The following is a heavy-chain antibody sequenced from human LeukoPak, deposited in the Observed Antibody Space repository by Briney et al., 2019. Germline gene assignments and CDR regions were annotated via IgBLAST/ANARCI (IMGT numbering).Heavy chain of an antibody. D-gene: IGHD6-13*01. J-gene: IGHJ6*03. CDR3: ARRGRIAGAGTLPHVFYYYYYMDV. Sequence: PSETLSLTCTVSGGSISSSSYYWGWIRQPPGKGLEWIGSIYYSGSTYYNPSLKSRFTISVDTSKNQFSLKLSSVTAADTAVYYCARRGRIAGAGTLPHVFYYYYYMDVWGKGTTVTVSS. CDR2: IYYSGST. V-gene: IGHV4-39*07. CDR1: GGSISSSSYY.